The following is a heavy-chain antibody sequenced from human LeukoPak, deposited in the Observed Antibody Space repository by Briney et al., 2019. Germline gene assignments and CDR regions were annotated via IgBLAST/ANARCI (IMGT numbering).Heavy chain of an antibody. V-gene: IGHV1-69*05. Sequence: ASLKVSCKASGGTFISYAISWVRQAPGQGLEWMGGIIPIFGTANYAQKFQGRVTITTDESTSTAYMELSSLRSEDTAVYYCARAPGYSSSWYRWFDHWGQGTLVTVSS. CDR2: IIPIFGTA. CDR1: GGTFISYA. CDR3: ARAPGYSSSWYRWFDH. J-gene: IGHJ5*02. D-gene: IGHD6-13*01.